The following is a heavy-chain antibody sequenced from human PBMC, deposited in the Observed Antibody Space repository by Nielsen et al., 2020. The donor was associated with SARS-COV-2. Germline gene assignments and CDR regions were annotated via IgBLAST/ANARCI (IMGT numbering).Heavy chain of an antibody. CDR3: ARANPAEDAFDI. V-gene: IGHV4-59*01. CDR2: IYYSGST. J-gene: IGHJ3*02. Sequence: RQAPGKGLEWIGYIYYSGSTNYNPFLKSRVTISVDTSKNQFSLKLSSVTAADTAVYYCARANPAEDAFDIWGQGTMVTVSS.